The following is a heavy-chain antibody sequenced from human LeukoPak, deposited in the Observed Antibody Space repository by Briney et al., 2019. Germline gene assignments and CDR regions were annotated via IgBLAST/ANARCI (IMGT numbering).Heavy chain of an antibody. CDR2: INTDGSGT. CDR1: GFTFTNFW. D-gene: IGHD6-19*01. V-gene: IGHV3-74*01. CDR3: ARDFSASGDY. Sequence: RGSLRLSCAASGFTFTNFWMNWVRQAPGKRLVWVSRINTDGSGTYYADSVKGRFTISRDNAKNTLYLQMDSLRGEDTAVYYCARDFSASGDYWGQGTLVTVSS. J-gene: IGHJ4*02.